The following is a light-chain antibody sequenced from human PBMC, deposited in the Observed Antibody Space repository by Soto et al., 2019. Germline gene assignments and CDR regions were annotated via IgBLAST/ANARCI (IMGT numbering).Light chain of an antibody. V-gene: IGLV2-23*01. CDR2: EGS. Sequence: QSALTQPASVSGSPGQSITISCTGTSSDVGSYNLVSWYQYHPGKAPKLMIYEGSRRPSGVSNRFSGSKSGNTASLTISGLQAEDEADYFCCSYAGTRIVIFGVGTKLTVL. CDR3: CSYAGTRIVI. J-gene: IGLJ2*01. CDR1: SSDVGSYNL.